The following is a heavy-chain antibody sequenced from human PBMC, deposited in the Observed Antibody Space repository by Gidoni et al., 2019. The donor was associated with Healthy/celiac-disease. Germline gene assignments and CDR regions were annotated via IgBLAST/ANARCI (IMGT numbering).Heavy chain of an antibody. CDR2: IIPILGIA. V-gene: IGHV1-69*04. J-gene: IGHJ4*02. Sequence: QVQLVQSGAEVKKPGSSVKVSCKASGGPFSSYAISWVRQAPGQGLEWMGRIIPILGIANYAQKFQGRVTITADKSTSTAYMELSSLRSEDTAVYYCATYKIGYCSSTSCQLDYWGQGTLVTVSS. CDR1: GGPFSSYA. D-gene: IGHD2-2*01. CDR3: ATYKIGYCSSTSCQLDY.